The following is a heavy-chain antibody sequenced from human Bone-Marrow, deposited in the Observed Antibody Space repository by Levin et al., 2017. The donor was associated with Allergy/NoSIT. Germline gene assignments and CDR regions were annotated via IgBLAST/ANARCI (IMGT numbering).Heavy chain of an antibody. CDR3: TTEYNGYYHYDS. J-gene: IGHJ5*01. V-gene: IGHV3-23*01. Sequence: PGESLKISCAASGFTFSTYAMSWVRQAPGKGLEWVSSITDSGSFTYYADSVKGRFTMSRDNPHNTLYLQMNSLRAEDTALYYCTTEYNGYYHYDSWGQGTLVTVSS. CDR1: GFTFSTYA. D-gene: IGHD5-18*01. CDR2: ITDSGSFT.